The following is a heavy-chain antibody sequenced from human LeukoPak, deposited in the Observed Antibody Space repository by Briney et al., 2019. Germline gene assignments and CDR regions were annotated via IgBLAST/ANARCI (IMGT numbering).Heavy chain of an antibody. CDR1: GFNFGSYS. Sequence: GGSLRLSCAASGFNFGSYSMTWVRQAPGKGLEWVSSISGSGGSTYYADSVKGRFTISRDNSKNTLYLQMNSLRAEDTAVYYCANPPTVTSFDHWGQGTLVTVSS. CDR3: ANPPTVTSFDH. J-gene: IGHJ4*02. D-gene: IGHD4-11*01. V-gene: IGHV3-23*01. CDR2: ISGSGGST.